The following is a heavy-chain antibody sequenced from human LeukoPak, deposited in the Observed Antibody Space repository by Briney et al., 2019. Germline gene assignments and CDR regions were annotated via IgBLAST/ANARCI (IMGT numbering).Heavy chain of an antibody. CDR1: GFTFSSYW. D-gene: IGHD3-22*01. Sequence: PGGSLRLSCAASGFTFSSYWMSWVRQAPGKGLEWVANIKQDGSEKYYVDSVKGRFTISRDNAKNSLYLQMNSLRAEDTAVYYCARVKYYDRARGHDAFDIWGQGTMVTVSS. CDR2: IKQDGSEK. J-gene: IGHJ3*02. V-gene: IGHV3-7*01. CDR3: ARVKYYDRARGHDAFDI.